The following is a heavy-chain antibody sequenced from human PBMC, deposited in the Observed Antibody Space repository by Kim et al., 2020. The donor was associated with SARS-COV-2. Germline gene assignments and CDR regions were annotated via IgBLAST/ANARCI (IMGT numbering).Heavy chain of an antibody. D-gene: IGHD3-16*01. CDR3: ARAWELRLGYFDY. V-gene: IGHV4-31*03. Sequence: SETLSLTCTVSGGSISSGGYYWSWIRQHPGKGLEWIGYIYYSGSTYYNPSLKSRVTISVDTSKNQFSLKLSSVTAADTAVYYCARAWELRLGYFDYWGQGTLVTVSS. J-gene: IGHJ4*02. CDR2: IYYSGST. CDR1: GGSISSGGYY.